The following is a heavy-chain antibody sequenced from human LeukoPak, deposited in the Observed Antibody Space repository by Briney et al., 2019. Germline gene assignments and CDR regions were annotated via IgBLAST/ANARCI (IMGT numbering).Heavy chain of an antibody. V-gene: IGHV3-30*02. D-gene: IGHD3-10*01. CDR1: GFTFSSYA. Sequence: GGSLRLSCAASGFTFSSYAMSWVRQAPGKGLEWVAFIRCDGSNKYYADSVKGRFTISRDNSKNTLYLQMNSLRAEDTAVYYCARDAHTSSGSYWGGVDYYYGLDVWGQGTTVTVSS. CDR3: ARDAHTSSGSYWGGVDYYYGLDV. CDR2: IRCDGSNK. J-gene: IGHJ6*02.